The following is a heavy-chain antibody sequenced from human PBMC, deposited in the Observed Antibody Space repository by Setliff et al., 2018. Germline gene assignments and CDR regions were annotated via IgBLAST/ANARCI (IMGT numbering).Heavy chain of an antibody. CDR1: AYSFSGSY. CDR2: MNTNSGDT. CDR3: AKTKGFVDGWREP. Sequence: ASVKVSCKTSAYSFSGSYIHWVRQAPGQGLEWMGWMNTNSGDTKYTQKFQGRVTMTRDTSISTAYMELSRLRSDDTALYFCAKTKGFVDGWREPWGQGTLVTVSS. J-gene: IGHJ5*02. D-gene: IGHD6-19*01. V-gene: IGHV1-2*02.